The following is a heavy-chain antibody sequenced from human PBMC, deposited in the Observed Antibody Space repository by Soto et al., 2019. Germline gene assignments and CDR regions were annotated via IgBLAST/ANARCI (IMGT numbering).Heavy chain of an antibody. J-gene: IGHJ4*02. Sequence: EVQLVESGGGLVQPGGSLRLSCAASGFTFSSYSMNWVRQAPEKGLEWVSYISSSSSTIYYADSVKGRFTISRDNAQKELYLQMNRRRAGDTAGYYCARGGGSYLSVYYWGQGTLVTVSS. CDR2: ISSSSSTI. V-gene: IGHV3-48*01. D-gene: IGHD1-26*01. CDR3: ARGGGSYLSVYY. CDR1: GFTFSSYS.